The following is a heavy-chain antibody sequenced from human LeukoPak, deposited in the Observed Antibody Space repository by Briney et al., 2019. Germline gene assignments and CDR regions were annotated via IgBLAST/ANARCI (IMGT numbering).Heavy chain of an antibody. CDR2: INPKSGDT. V-gene: IGHV1-2*02. D-gene: IGHD3-9*01. Sequence: AASVKVSCKASGYTFTGYYMHWVRQAPGQGLEWMGRINPKSGDTNYAQKFQGRVTMTWDTSISTAYMELSRLSSDDTAVYYCAREYILTGYYGDYWGQGTLVTVSS. J-gene: IGHJ4*02. CDR3: AREYILTGYYGDY. CDR1: GYTFTGYY.